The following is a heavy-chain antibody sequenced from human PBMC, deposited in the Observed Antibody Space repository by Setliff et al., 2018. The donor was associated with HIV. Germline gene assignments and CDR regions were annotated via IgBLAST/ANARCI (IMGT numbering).Heavy chain of an antibody. D-gene: IGHD3-22*01. CDR3: ARDRASSGYYARFDH. J-gene: IGHJ4*02. Sequence: GGSLRLSCVASGFTFSNYNMNWVRQAPGKGLEWVSSISYDSRFIYHADSMEGRFTISRDNAKKLVYLQMNSLRAEDTAIYYCARDRASSGYYARFDHWGQGTLVTVSS. CDR1: GFTFSNYN. CDR2: ISYDSRFI. V-gene: IGHV3-21*01.